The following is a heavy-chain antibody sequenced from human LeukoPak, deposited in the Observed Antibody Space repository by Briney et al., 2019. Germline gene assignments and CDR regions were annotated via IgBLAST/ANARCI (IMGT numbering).Heavy chain of an antibody. CDR3: AREGNYGDYPYYFDY. CDR1: GFTFSSYE. CDR2: ISSSDSTI. D-gene: IGHD4-17*01. Sequence: GGSLRLSCAASGFTFSSYEMNWVRQAPGKGLEWVSYISSSDSTIYYADSVKGRFTISRDNAKNSLYLQMNSLRAEDTAVYYCAREGNYGDYPYYFDYWGQGTLVTVSS. J-gene: IGHJ4*02. V-gene: IGHV3-48*03.